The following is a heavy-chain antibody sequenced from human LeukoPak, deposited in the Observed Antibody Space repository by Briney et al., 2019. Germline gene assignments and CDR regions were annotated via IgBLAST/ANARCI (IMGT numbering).Heavy chain of an antibody. CDR3: ARLGLDWFDP. Sequence: SVKVSCKASGGTFSSYTISWVRQAPGQGIEWMGRIIPILGIANYAQKFQGRVTITADKSTSTAYMELSSLRSEDTAVYYCARLGLDWFDPWGQGTLVTVSS. V-gene: IGHV1-69*02. J-gene: IGHJ5*02. D-gene: IGHD3-16*01. CDR2: IIPILGIA. CDR1: GGTFSSYT.